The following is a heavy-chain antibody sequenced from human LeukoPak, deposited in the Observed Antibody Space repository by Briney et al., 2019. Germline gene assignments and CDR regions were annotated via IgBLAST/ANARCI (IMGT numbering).Heavy chain of an antibody. V-gene: IGHV4-34*01. Sequence: SETLPLTCAVYGGSFSGYYWSWIRQPPGKGLEWIGEINHSGSTNYNPSLKSRVTISVDTSKNQFSLKLSSVTAADTAVYYCARGGASPIYYYSYGMDVWGQGTTVTVSS. J-gene: IGHJ6*02. CDR1: GGSFSGYY. CDR2: INHSGST. CDR3: ARGGASPIYYYSYGMDV.